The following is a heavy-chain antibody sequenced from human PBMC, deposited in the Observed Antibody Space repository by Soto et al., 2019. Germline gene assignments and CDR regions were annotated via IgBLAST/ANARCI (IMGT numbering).Heavy chain of an antibody. V-gene: IGHV3-21*01. CDR2: ISSSSSYI. D-gene: IGHD6-13*01. CDR1: GFTFSSYS. CDR3: ASGTAAGYRYYYYMDV. Sequence: EVQLVESGGGLVKPGGSLRLSCAASGFTFSSYSMNWVRQAPGKGLEWVSSISSSSSYIYYADSVKGRFTISRDNAKNSLYLQMNSLRAEDTAVYYCASGTAAGYRYYYYMDVWGKGTTVTVSS. J-gene: IGHJ6*03.